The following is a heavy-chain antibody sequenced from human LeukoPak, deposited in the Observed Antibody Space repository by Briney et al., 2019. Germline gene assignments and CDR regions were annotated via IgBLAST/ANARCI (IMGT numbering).Heavy chain of an antibody. Sequence: ASVKVSCKASGYTFTGYYMHWVRQAPGQGLEWMGWINLNSGGTNYAQKFQGRVTMTRDTSISTAYMELSRLRSDDTAVYYCARGSHTNYYDSSGYYSWGQGTLVTVSS. J-gene: IGHJ4*02. CDR1: GYTFTGYY. CDR2: INLNSGGT. V-gene: IGHV1-2*02. CDR3: ARGSHTNYYDSSGYYS. D-gene: IGHD3-22*01.